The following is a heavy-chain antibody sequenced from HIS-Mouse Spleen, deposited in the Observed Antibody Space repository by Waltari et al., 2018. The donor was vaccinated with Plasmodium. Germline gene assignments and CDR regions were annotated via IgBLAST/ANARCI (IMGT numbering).Heavy chain of an antibody. D-gene: IGHD1-26*01. J-gene: IGHJ5*02. Sequence: EVQLVESGGGLVQPGGSLRLSCSACGFTLSSFSMNWVRQAQGKGGGGVSEISSSSSTIYYADSVKGRFTISRDNAKNSLYLQRNSLRAEDTAVYYCARVNSGSYYWFDPWGQGTLVTVSS. CDR1: GFTLSSFS. CDR3: ARVNSGSYYWFDP. CDR2: ISSSSSTI. V-gene: IGHV3-48*01.